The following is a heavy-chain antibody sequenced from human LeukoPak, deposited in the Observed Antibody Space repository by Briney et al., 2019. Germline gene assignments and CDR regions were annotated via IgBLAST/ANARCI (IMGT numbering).Heavy chain of an antibody. CDR2: IYPGDSDT. J-gene: IGHJ3*02. D-gene: IGHD1-26*01. CDR3: ARLSGSYYRDAFDI. CDR1: GYSFTSYW. Sequence: HGESLKISCKGSGYSFTSYWIGWVRQMLGKGLEWMGIIYPGDSDTRHSPSFQGQVTISADKSISTAYLQWSSLKASDTAMYYCARLSGSYYRDAFDIWGQGTMVTVSS. V-gene: IGHV5-51*01.